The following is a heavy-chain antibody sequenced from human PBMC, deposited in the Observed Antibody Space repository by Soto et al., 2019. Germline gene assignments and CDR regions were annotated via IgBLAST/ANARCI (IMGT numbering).Heavy chain of an antibody. CDR2: ISYDGSNK. J-gene: IGHJ3*02. V-gene: IGHV3-30*18. CDR3: AKEDRWGGYSSSWYAFDI. Sequence: QVQLVESGGGVVQPGRSLRLSCAASGFTFSSYGMHWVRQAPGKGLEWVAVISYDGSNKYYADSVKGRFTISRDNSKNTLYLQMNSLRAEDTAVYYCAKEDRWGGYSSSWYAFDIWGQGTMVTVSS. CDR1: GFTFSSYG. D-gene: IGHD6-13*01.